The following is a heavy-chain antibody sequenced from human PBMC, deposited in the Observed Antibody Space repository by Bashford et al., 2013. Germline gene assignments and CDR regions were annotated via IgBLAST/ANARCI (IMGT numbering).Heavy chain of an antibody. Sequence: WVRQMPGKGLEWMGIIYPDDSDTRYSPSFQGQVIISADKSIGTAYLQWSSLKASVTAMYYCARRGGIVVAVGPPTAGGFLDYVGPGNRGHRLL. V-gene: IGHV5-51*01. CDR3: ARRGGIVVAVGPPTAGGFLDY. CDR2: IYPDDSDT. J-gene: IGHJ4*02. D-gene: IGHD2-15*01.